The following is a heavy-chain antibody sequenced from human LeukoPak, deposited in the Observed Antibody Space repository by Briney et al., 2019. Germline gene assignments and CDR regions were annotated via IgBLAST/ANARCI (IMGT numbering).Heavy chain of an antibody. CDR2: IYYSGST. D-gene: IGHD4-17*01. CDR1: GGSISSYY. CDR3: ARDRATVNHYYYYGMDV. J-gene: IGHJ6*02. Sequence: PSETLSLTCTVSGGSISSYYWSWIRQPPGKGLEWIGYIYYSGSTNYNPSLKSRVTISVDTSKNQFSLKLSSVTAADTAVYYCARDRATVNHYYYYGMDVWGQGTTVTVSS. V-gene: IGHV4-59*01.